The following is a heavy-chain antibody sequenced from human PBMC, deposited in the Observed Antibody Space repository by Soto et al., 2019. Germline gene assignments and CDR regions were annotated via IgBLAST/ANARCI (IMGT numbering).Heavy chain of an antibody. D-gene: IGHD2-15*01. V-gene: IGHV1-18*01. J-gene: IGHJ2*01. Sequence: QAQLVQSGAEVKKPGASVKVSCQAGGYTFADYGISWVRQAPGQGLEWVGWIGPYNGNTNYAQNLQDRVTMTTDTSTNTAYMELRSLRSDDTALYYCARCYCTVGSCYTCWHFDLWGRGTLLTGSS. CDR3: ARCYCTVGSCYTCWHFDL. CDR1: GYTFADYG. CDR2: IGPYNGNT.